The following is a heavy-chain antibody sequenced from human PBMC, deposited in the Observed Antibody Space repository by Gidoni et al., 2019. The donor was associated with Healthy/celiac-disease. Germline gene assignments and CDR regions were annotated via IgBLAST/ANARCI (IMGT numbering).Heavy chain of an antibody. CDR2: ISYDGSNK. D-gene: IGHD6-19*01. Sequence: QVQRGESGGGGVQHGGSMRLSCAAAGFTFRSYGMHWVRQAPGKGLEWGAVISYDGSNKYYADSVKGGFTISRDNSKNTLYLQMNSLRAEDTAVYYCANPSIAVAGHWGQGTLVTVSS. CDR3: ANPSIAVAGH. V-gene: IGHV3-30*18. CDR1: GFTFRSYG. J-gene: IGHJ4*02.